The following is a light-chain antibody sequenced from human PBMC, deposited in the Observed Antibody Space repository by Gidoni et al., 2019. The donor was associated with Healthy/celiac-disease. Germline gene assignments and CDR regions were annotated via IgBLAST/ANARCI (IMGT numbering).Light chain of an antibody. J-gene: IGKJ1*01. Sequence: EIVLTQSPPPLSLSPVERATLSCSASQSVSSYLAWYQQKPGQAPRLLIYDASNRATGIPARFSGSGSGTDFPLTISSLEPEDFAVYYCQQRSNWPRTFGQGTKVEIK. CDR2: DAS. CDR3: QQRSNWPRT. V-gene: IGKV3-11*01. CDR1: QSVSSY.